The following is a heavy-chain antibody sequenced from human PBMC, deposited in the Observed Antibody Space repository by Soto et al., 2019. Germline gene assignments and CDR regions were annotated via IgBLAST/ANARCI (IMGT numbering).Heavy chain of an antibody. CDR3: AKEEDGSGSYDRASDY. D-gene: IGHD3-10*01. Sequence: GGSLRLSCAASGFTFSSYGMHWVRQAPGKGLEWVAVISYDGSNKYYADSVKGRFTISRDNSKNTLYLQMNSLRAEDTAVYYCAKEEDGSGSYDRASDYWGQGTLVTVSS. CDR2: ISYDGSNK. CDR1: GFTFSSYG. J-gene: IGHJ4*02. V-gene: IGHV3-30*18.